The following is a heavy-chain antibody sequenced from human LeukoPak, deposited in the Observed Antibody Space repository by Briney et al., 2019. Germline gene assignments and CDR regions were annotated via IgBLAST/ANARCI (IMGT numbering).Heavy chain of an antibody. CDR1: GYTFTDYY. CDR2: INPNSGGT. CDR3: ARVAALNVLRYFDWFPIVNYFDY. Sequence: GTSVKVSCKASGYTFTDYYIHWVRQAPGQGLEWMGWINPNSGGTNYAQKFQGRVTVTRDTSISTAYMELSGLRSDDTAVYYCARVAALNVLRYFDWFPIVNYFDYWGQGTLVTVSS. D-gene: IGHD3-9*01. V-gene: IGHV1-2*02. J-gene: IGHJ4*02.